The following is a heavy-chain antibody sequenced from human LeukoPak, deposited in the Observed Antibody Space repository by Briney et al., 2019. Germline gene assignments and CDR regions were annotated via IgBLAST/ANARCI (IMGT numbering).Heavy chain of an antibody. Sequence: GGSLRLSCAASGFTFSSYAMHWVRQAPGKGLEWVAVISYDGSNKYYADSVKGRFTTSRDNSKNTLYLQMNSLRAEDTAVYYCAREVRQWLVPRGSLDYWGQGTLVTVSS. CDR3: AREVRQWLVPRGSLDY. J-gene: IGHJ4*02. CDR2: ISYDGSNK. CDR1: GFTFSSYA. D-gene: IGHD6-19*01. V-gene: IGHV3-30-3*01.